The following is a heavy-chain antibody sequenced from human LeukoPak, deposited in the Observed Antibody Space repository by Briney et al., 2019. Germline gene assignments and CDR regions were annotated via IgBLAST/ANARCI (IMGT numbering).Heavy chain of an antibody. CDR2: ISWNSGSI. CDR3: AKGDSGWYYYYYGMDV. V-gene: IGHV3-9*01. J-gene: IGHJ6*02. CDR1: GFTFSSYG. Sequence: PGGSLRLSCAASGFTFSSYGMHWVRQAPGKGLEWVSGISWNSGSIGYADSVKGRFTISRDNAKNSLYLQMNSLRAEDTALYYCAKGDSGWYYYYYGMDVWGQGTTVTVSS. D-gene: IGHD6-19*01.